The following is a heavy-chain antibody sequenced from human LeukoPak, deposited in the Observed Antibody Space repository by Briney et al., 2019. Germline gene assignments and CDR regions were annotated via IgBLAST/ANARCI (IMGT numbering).Heavy chain of an antibody. D-gene: IGHD3-10*01. J-gene: IGHJ4*02. CDR1: SGSLSGYY. CDR3: VRGSSGVAAAY. Sequence: TETLSLTCAVYSGSLSGYYWGWIRQPPGKGLEWIGEIKEGGITNYNPSLKSRVTISSDTSKNQLSLRLTSATAADTAIYYCVRGSSGVAAAYWGQGSLVTVSS. CDR2: IKEGGIT. V-gene: IGHV4-34*01.